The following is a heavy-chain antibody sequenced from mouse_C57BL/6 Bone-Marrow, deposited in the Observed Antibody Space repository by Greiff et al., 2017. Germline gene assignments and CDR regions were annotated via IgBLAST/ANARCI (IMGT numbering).Heavy chain of an antibody. Sequence: QVQLQQPGAELVKPGASVKLSCKASGYTFTSYWMQWVKQRPGQGLEWIGEIDPSDSYTNYNQKFKGKATLTVDTSSSTAYMQLSSLTSEDSAVYYCSRDYGRSFDYWDQGTTLTVSS. J-gene: IGHJ2*01. CDR1: GYTFTSYW. CDR3: SRDYGRSFDY. D-gene: IGHD1-1*01. CDR2: IDPSDSYT. V-gene: IGHV1-50*01.